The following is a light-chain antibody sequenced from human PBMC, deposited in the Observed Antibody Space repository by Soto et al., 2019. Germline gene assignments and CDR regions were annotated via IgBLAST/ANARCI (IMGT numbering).Light chain of an antibody. CDR2: AAS. CDR3: QPYNSYSEA. Sequence: DIQMTQSPSSLSASVGDRVTITCRASQSISSSFNWYQQKPGKAPKLLIYAASSLQSGVPSRFSGSGSGTDFTLTISSLQPDDFATYYCQPYNSYSEAFGQGTKV. V-gene: IGKV1-39*01. CDR1: QSISSS. J-gene: IGKJ1*01.